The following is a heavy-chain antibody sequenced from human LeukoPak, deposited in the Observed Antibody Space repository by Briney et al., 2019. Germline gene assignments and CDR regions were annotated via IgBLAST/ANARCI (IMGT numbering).Heavy chain of an antibody. D-gene: IGHD5-18*01. V-gene: IGHV4-4*07. CDR3: ATYNYGLDAFDI. CDR2: IYTSGST. J-gene: IGHJ3*02. Sequence: SETLSLTCTVSGGSISSYYWSWLRYPAGKGLEWIGRIYTSGSTNHSPSLKSRVTMPVDKSKHQFSLKLSSVTAADTGIYYCATYNYGLDAFDIWGRGTMVTVSS. CDR1: GGSISSYY.